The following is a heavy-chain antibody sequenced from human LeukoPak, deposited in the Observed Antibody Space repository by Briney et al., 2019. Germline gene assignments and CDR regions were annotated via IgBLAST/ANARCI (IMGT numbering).Heavy chain of an antibody. Sequence: SETLSLTCTVSGGSISSSSYYWGWIRQPPGKGLEWIGSIYYSGSTYYNPSLKSRVTISVDTSKNQFSLKLSSVTAADTAVYYCARHTVAAAATHPWGQGILVTVSS. V-gene: IGHV4-39*01. D-gene: IGHD6-13*01. J-gene: IGHJ5*02. CDR2: IYYSGST. CDR3: ARHTVAAAATHP. CDR1: GGSISSSSYY.